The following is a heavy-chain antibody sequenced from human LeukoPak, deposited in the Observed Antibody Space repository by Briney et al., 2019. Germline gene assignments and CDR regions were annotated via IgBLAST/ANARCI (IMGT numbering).Heavy chain of an antibody. Sequence: ASVKVSCKASGYTFTSYAMNWVRQAPGQGLEWMGWINTNTGNPTYAQGFTGRFVFSLDTSVSTAYLQTSSLKAEDTAVYYCARSYYDFWSGYDFFDYWGQGTLVTVSS. D-gene: IGHD3-3*01. CDR2: INTNTGNP. CDR1: GYTFTSYA. V-gene: IGHV7-4-1*02. J-gene: IGHJ4*02. CDR3: ARSYYDFWSGYDFFDY.